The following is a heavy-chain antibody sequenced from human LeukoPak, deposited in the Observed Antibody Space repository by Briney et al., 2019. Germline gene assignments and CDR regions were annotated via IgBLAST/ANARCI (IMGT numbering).Heavy chain of an antibody. CDR1: EYTFTGYY. CDR2: INPNSGGA. J-gene: IGHJ4*02. V-gene: IGHV1-2*06. CDR3: ARGRYSYGDY. Sequence: GASVKVSCKASEYTFTGYYMHWVRQAPGQGLEWMGRINPNSGGANYAQKFQGRVTMTRDTSISTAYMELSRLRSDDTAVYYCARGRYSYGDYWGQGTLVTVSS. D-gene: IGHD5-18*01.